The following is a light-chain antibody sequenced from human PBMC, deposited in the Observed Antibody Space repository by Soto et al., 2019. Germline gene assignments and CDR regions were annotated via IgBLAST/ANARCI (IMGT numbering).Light chain of an antibody. CDR2: DTS. CDR1: QSVSSSY. V-gene: IGKV3-20*01. CDR3: QQYGTAPIT. Sequence: EMVLTQSPGTLSLSPGDRATLSCRASQSVSSSYLAWYQQKPGQTPRLLIYDTSIRATGIPDRFSGSASGTDFTLTISRLEPEDSAMYYCQQYGTAPITFGQGTRLEIK. J-gene: IGKJ5*01.